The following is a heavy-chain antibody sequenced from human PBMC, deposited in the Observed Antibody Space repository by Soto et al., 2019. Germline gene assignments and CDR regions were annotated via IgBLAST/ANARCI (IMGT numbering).Heavy chain of an antibody. CDR2: ISGSGGST. J-gene: IGHJ6*02. CDR1: GFTFSSYA. D-gene: IGHD2-2*02. V-gene: IGHV3-23*01. Sequence: PGGSLSLSCAASGFTFSSYAMSWVRQAPGKGLEWVSAISGSGGSTYYADSVKGRFTISRDNSKNTLYLQMNSLRAEDTAVYYCAKHPYTDYYYGMDVWGQGTTVTVSS. CDR3: AKHPYTDYYYGMDV.